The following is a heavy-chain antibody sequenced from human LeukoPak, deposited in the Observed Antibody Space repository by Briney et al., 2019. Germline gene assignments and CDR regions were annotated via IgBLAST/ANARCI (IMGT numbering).Heavy chain of an antibody. CDR2: IIPIFGTA. CDR1: GGTFSSYA. J-gene: IGHJ6*03. Sequence: SVKVSCKASGGTFSSYAISWVRQAPGQGLEWMGGIIPIFGTANYAQKFQGRVTITTDESTSTAYMELSSLRSEDTAVYYCARGYSPTYYYDSSGPSYYMDVWGKGTTVTVS. CDR3: ARGYSPTYYYDSSGPSYYMDV. D-gene: IGHD3-22*01. V-gene: IGHV1-69*05.